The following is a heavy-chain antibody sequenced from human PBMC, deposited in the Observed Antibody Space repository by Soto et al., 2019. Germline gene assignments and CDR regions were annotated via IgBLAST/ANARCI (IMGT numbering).Heavy chain of an antibody. V-gene: IGHV4-34*01. CDR3: ARGYYDVWSGYYKAHYYYGMDV. Sequence: PSETLSLTCAVYGGSFSGYYWSWIRQPPGKGLEWIGEINHSGSTNYNPSLKSRVTISVDTSKNQFSLKLSSVTAADTAVYYCARGYYDVWSGYYKAHYYYGMDVWGQGTTVTVSS. D-gene: IGHD3-3*01. CDR2: INHSGST. J-gene: IGHJ6*02. CDR1: GGSFSGYY.